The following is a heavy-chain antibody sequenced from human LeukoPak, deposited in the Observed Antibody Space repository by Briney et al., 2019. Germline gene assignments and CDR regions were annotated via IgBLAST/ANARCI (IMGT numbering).Heavy chain of an antibody. CDR1: GFTFSSYA. D-gene: IGHD3-10*01. CDR3: ATNWRAMVRGVIGDY. CDR2: ISGSGGST. V-gene: IGHV3-23*01. Sequence: GGSLRLSCAASGFTFSSYAMSWVRQAPGKGLEWVSAISGSGGSTYYADSVKGRFTISRDNSKNTLYLQMNSLRAEETAVYYCATNWRAMVRGVIGDYWGQGTLVTVSS. J-gene: IGHJ4*02.